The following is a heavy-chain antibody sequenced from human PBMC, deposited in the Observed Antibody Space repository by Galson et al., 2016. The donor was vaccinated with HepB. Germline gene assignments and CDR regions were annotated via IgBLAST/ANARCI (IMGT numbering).Heavy chain of an antibody. CDR1: GASINDSTW. V-gene: IGHV4-4*02. J-gene: IGHJ5*02. Sequence: ETLSLTCTVSGASINDSTWWTWVRQAPGRGLEWIGEIYHTETTNNNPFLSSRFTLSIDKSRNQLSLNLTSATAADTAVYYCARAAVVPGARMVFDPWGQGTLVTVSS. CDR2: IYHTETT. D-gene: IGHD2-2*01. CDR3: ARAAVVPGARMVFDP.